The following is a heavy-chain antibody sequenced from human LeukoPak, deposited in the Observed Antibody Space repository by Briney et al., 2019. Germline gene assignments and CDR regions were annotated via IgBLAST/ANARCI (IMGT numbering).Heavy chain of an antibody. V-gene: IGHV3-30*04. CDR2: ISYDGSNK. Sequence: PGGSLRLSCAASGFTFSSYAMHWVRQAPGKGLEWVAVISYDGSNKYYADSVKGRSTISRDNSKNTLYLQMNSLRAEDTAVYYCARDNSGRYGGIVYYYYGMDVWGQGTTVTVSS. J-gene: IGHJ6*02. CDR3: ARDNSGRYGGIVYYYYGMDV. CDR1: GFTFSSYA. D-gene: IGHD4-23*01.